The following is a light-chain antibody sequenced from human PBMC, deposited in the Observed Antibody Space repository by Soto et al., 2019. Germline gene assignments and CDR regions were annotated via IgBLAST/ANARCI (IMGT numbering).Light chain of an antibody. CDR2: AAS. J-gene: IGKJ4*01. V-gene: IGKV1-6*01. Sequence: AIQMTQSPSSLSASVGDRVTITCRASQSIRNDLGWYQQKPGKAPKLLIYAASSLQSGVPSRFSGSGSGTDFTLTISSLQPEDFATYYCLHDYNYPLTFGGGTKVEI. CDR3: LHDYNYPLT. CDR1: QSIRND.